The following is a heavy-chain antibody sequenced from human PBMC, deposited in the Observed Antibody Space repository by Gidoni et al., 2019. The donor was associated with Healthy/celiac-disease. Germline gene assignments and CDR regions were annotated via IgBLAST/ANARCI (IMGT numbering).Heavy chain of an antibody. Sequence: QLQLQESGPGLVKPSETLSLTCTVSGGSISSSSYYWGWIRQPPGKGLEWIGSIYYSGSTYYNPSLKSRVTISVDTSKNQFSLKLSSVTAADTAVYYCARHKEYSSGWYLNWFDPWGQGTLVTVSS. CDR2: IYYSGST. CDR3: ARHKEYSSGWYLNWFDP. J-gene: IGHJ5*02. D-gene: IGHD6-19*01. CDR1: GGSISSSSYY. V-gene: IGHV4-39*01.